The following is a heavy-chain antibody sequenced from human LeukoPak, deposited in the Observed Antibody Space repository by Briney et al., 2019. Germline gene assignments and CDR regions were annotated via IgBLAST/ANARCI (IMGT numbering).Heavy chain of an antibody. CDR1: GFSFSNYA. V-gene: IGHV3-23*01. J-gene: IGHJ3*01. Sequence: PGGSLRLSCAASGFSFSNYAMTWVRQAPGKGLEWVSSIRGRGDGTSYADSVKGRFTMSRDNSKSTLYLQMNSLRAEDTAIYYCGRDPNGDYVGAFEFWGQGALVTVS. D-gene: IGHD4-17*01. CDR3: GRDPNGDYVGAFEF. CDR2: IRGRGDGT.